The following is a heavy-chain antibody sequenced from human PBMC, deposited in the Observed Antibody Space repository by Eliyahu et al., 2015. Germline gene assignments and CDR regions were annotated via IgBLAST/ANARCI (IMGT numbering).Heavy chain of an antibody. D-gene: IGHD3-9*01. CDR2: IRGYHGNT. CDR1: GYSFTGYG. V-gene: IGHV1-18*01. Sequence: QVQLLQSGAEVMKPGASVKVSCKTSGYSFTGYGISWVRQAPGQGLEWMGWIRGYHGNTSYSEKLQGRVTMTRDTSTSTVYMELRNLRSDDTAVYYCARDPRRYYDWLSAFDWWGQGTLVTVSS. CDR3: ARDPRRYYDWLSAFDW. J-gene: IGHJ4*02.